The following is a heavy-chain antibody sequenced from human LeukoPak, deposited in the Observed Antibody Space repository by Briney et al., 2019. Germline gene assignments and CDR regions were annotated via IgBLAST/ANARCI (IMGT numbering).Heavy chain of an antibody. Sequence: PGGSLRLSCAASGLTFSSYPMHWVRQAPGKGLEWLAVISSDGGTKYYADSVQGRFTVSRDNSQNTLSLQMNSLRPEDTAVFYCARKGSSSWYGGGWAYRGQGILVTVSS. J-gene: IGHJ4*02. CDR1: GLTFSSYP. V-gene: IGHV3-30-3*01. CDR3: ARKGSSSWYGGGWAY. CDR2: ISSDGGTK. D-gene: IGHD6-13*01.